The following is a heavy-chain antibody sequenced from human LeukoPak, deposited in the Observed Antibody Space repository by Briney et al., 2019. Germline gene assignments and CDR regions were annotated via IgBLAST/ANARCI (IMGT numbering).Heavy chain of an antibody. CDR2: INHSGST. Sequence: SETLSLTXAVYGGSFSGYYWSWIRQPPGKGLEWIGEINHSGSTNYNPSLKSRVTISVDTSKNQFSLKLSSVTAADTAVYYCATAQYSSSSGIDYWGQGTLVTVSS. CDR1: GGSFSGYY. V-gene: IGHV4-34*01. J-gene: IGHJ4*02. CDR3: ATAQYSSSSGIDY. D-gene: IGHD6-6*01.